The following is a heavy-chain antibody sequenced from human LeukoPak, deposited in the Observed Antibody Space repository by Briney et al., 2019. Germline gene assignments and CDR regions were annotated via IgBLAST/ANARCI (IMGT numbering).Heavy chain of an antibody. V-gene: IGHV3-23*01. Sequence: GGSLRLSCAASGFTFGNCGMSWVRQAPGKGLEWVSTISGSGGTTNYADSVNGRFTISRDNSKNTLYLQMNSLRAEDTALYYRAKVVWGNFRYLDYWGQGALVTVSS. CDR1: GFTFGNCG. D-gene: IGHD3-16*02. CDR2: ISGSGGTT. CDR3: AKVVWGNFRYLDY. J-gene: IGHJ4*02.